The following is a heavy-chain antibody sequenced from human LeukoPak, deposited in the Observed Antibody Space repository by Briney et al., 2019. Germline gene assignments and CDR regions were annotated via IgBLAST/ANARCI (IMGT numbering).Heavy chain of an antibody. V-gene: IGHV4-59*08. J-gene: IGHJ4*02. Sequence: PSETLSLTCTVSGGSISSFHWSWIRQPPGKGLECIGYIYYSGSTNYNPSLKSRVTISVDTSKNQFSLRLNSVTAADTAVYYCARRFGWASFDYWGQGTLVTVSS. D-gene: IGHD3-10*01. CDR2: IYYSGST. CDR3: ARRFGWASFDY. CDR1: GGSISSFH.